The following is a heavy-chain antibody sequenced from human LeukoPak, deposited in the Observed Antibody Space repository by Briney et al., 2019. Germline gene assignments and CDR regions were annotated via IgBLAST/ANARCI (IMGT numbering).Heavy chain of an antibody. J-gene: IGHJ4*02. Sequence: SVKVSCKASGYTFTSYGISWVRQAPGQGLEWMGGIIPIFGTANYAQKFQGRVTITADESTSTAYMELSSLRSEDTAVYYCARASSGYYYVGRGDFDYWGQGTLVTVSS. CDR1: GYTFTSYG. V-gene: IGHV1-69*13. CDR3: ARASSGYYYVGRGDFDY. CDR2: IIPIFGTA. D-gene: IGHD3-22*01.